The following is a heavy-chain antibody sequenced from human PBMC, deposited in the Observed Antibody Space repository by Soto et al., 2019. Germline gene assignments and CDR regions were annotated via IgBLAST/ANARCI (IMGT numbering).Heavy chain of an antibody. Sequence: QAQLQQWGAGLLKPSETLSLTCAVYGGSLAGHYWSWIRQSPGKGLEWIGGITHTGSTNYNPSLKSRVTISVDTSKNQFSLKLTSVTAADTAIYYCAIHNGWLWILAEYFHHWGQGTLVTVSS. CDR2: ITHTGST. CDR1: GGSLAGHY. CDR3: AIHNGWLWILAEYFHH. J-gene: IGHJ1*01. D-gene: IGHD6-19*01. V-gene: IGHV4-34*02.